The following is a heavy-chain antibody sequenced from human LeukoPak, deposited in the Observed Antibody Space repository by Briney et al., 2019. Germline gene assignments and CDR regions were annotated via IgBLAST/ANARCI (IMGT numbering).Heavy chain of an antibody. CDR3: ARHRDGYNRHFDY. CDR2: IYYSGST. Sequence: SETLSLTCTVSGGSISSSSYYWGWIRQPPGKGLEWIGSIYYSGSTYYNPSLKSRVTISVDTSKNQFSLKLSSVTAADTAVYYCARHRDGYNRHFDYWGQGTLVTVSS. D-gene: IGHD5-24*01. J-gene: IGHJ4*02. V-gene: IGHV4-39*07. CDR1: GGSISSSSYY.